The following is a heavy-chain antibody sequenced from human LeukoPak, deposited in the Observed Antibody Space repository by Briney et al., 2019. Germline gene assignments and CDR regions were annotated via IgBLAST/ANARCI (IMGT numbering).Heavy chain of an antibody. D-gene: IGHD3-16*02. CDR1: GGTFSSYS. J-gene: IGHJ5*02. V-gene: IGHV1-69*06. CDR3: ARDNNDYVWGSYRYGFDP. Sequence: SVKVSCKASGGTFSSYSISWVRQAPGQGLEWMGGIIPFFGRADYAQKFQGRVTITADKSTSTAYMDLTSLKSEDTAVYYCARDNNDYVWGSYRYGFDPWGQGTLVTVSS. CDR2: IIPFFGRA.